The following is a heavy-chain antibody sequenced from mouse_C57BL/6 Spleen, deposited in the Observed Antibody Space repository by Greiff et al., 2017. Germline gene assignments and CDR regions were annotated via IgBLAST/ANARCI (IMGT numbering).Heavy chain of an antibody. CDR1: GYSFTGSF. V-gene: IGHV1-20*01. J-gene: IGHJ3*01. D-gene: IGHD2-4*01. CDR2: INPYNGDT. Sequence: VQLQQSGPELVKPGDSVKISCKASGYSFTGSFMNWVMQSHGKSLEWIGRINPYNGDTFYNQKFKGKATLTVDKSSSTAHMELRSLTSEDSAVYYCASHYDEGAWFAYWGQGTLVTVSA. CDR3: ASHYDEGAWFAY.